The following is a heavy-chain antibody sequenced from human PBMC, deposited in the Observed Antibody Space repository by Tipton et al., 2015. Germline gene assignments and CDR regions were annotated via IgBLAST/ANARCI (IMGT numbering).Heavy chain of an antibody. CDR1: GGSISSYY. CDR2: ISYIGNT. V-gene: IGHV4-59*12. J-gene: IGHJ3*02. CDR3: ARSDEYTYGRTSFDI. Sequence: TLSLTCTVSGGSISSYYWSWIRQPPGKGLEWIGYISYIGNTDYNPSLKSRVTISVDTSKNQFSLNLTSVTAADTAVYYCARSDEYTYGRTSFDIWGQGTMVTVSS. D-gene: IGHD5-18*01.